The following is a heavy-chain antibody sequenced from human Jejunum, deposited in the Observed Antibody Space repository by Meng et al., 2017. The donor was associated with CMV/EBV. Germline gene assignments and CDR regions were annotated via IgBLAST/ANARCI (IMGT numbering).Heavy chain of an antibody. Sequence: QLQLQESGPGLVKPPETLSLTCTVSGDSISSSSHYWGWIRQSPGKGLEWIGNLYYTGTTYYNPTLKSRVTMSVDTSKNQFSLKVTSVTAADTAVYYCTRTTVTADSWRQGTLVTVSS. V-gene: IGHV4-39*07. D-gene: IGHD4-17*01. CDR1: GDSISSSSHY. CDR3: TRTTVTADS. CDR2: LYYTGTT. J-gene: IGHJ5*01.